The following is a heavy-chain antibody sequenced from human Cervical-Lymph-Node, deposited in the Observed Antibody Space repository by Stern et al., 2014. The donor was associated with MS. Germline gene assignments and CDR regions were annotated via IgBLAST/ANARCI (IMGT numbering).Heavy chain of an antibody. V-gene: IGHV4-39*02. CDR1: GGSITNRDY. J-gene: IGHJ2*01. D-gene: IGHD4-11*01. Sequence: QLQLQESGPGLVKPSETLSLTCTVSGGSITNRDYWGWIRQSPGKGLEWIGSVYYSWITYYRPSLTSRATISINPSSNQFFLRVTSVTATDTAVYFCARGVTAVTNYVPNWCFDLWGRGTLVTVSS. CDR2: VYYSWIT. CDR3: ARGVTAVTNYVPNWCFDL.